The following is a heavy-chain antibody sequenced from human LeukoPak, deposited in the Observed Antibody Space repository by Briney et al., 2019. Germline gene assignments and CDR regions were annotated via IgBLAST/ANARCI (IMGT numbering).Heavy chain of an antibody. Sequence: PGRSLRLSCAASGFTLSSYGMHWVRQAPGRGLESVAVISQDGSNKYYAGSVKGRFTISRDNSENTLYLQMNSLRAEDTALYYCSRDGEHGYNDIDFWGQGTLVTVSS. V-gene: IGHV3-30*03. J-gene: IGHJ4*02. CDR2: ISQDGSNK. CDR3: SRDGEHGYNDIDF. CDR1: GFTLSSYG. D-gene: IGHD5-24*01.